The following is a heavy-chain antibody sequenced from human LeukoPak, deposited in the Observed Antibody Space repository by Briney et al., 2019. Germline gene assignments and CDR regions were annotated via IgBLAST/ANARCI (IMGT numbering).Heavy chain of an antibody. V-gene: IGHV3-66*01. Sequence: GGSLRLSCAASGFTVSSNYMSWVRQAPGKGLEWVSVIYSGGSTYYADSVKGRFTISRDNSKNTLYPQMNSLRAEDTAVYYCAYRNMVRGVISDYWGQGTLVTVSS. J-gene: IGHJ4*02. CDR1: GFTVSSNY. CDR2: IYSGGST. D-gene: IGHD3-10*01. CDR3: AYRNMVRGVISDY.